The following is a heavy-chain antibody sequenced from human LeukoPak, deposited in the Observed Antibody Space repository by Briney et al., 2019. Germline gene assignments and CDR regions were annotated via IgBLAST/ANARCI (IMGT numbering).Heavy chain of an antibody. D-gene: IGHD3-16*01. J-gene: IGHJ3*02. CDR2: IIPIFGTA. Sequence: SVKVSCKASGGTLSSYAISWVRQAPGQGLEWMGGIIPIFGTANYVQKFQGRVTITADESTSTAYMELSSLRSEDTAVYCWALVTTFGPAGAFDIWGQGTMVTVYS. V-gene: IGHV1-69*01. CDR3: ALVTTFGPAGAFDI. CDR1: GGTLSSYA.